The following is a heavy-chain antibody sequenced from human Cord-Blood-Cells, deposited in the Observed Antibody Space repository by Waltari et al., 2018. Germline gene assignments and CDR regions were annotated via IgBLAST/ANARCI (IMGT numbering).Heavy chain of an antibody. CDR2: IIPIFGTA. V-gene: IGHV1-69*01. D-gene: IGHD6-6*01. Sequence: QVQLVQSGAQVEKPGSSVKVSCKASAGTFSTYSITWVRQAPGQRLEWMGGIIPIFGTANYAQKFQGRITITADESASTAYMELSSLRSEDTAVYYCARDRYSSSFNWFDPRGQGTLVTVSS. CDR1: AGTFSTYS. CDR3: ARDRYSSSFNWFDP. J-gene: IGHJ5*02.